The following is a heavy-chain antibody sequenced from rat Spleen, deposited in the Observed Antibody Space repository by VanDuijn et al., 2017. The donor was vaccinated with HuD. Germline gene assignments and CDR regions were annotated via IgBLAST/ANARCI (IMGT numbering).Heavy chain of an antibody. CDR2: IWTGGST. V-gene: IGHV2S63*01. CDR3: ATGEIDYVMDA. J-gene: IGHJ4*01. D-gene: IGHD4-2*01. Sequence: VQLKESGPGLVQPSQTLSLTCTVSGFSLPNNGVSWVRQPPGKGLEWLGVIWTGGSTAYNSLLKSRLSISRDTSKSQVFLKMKSLQTEDTATNYCATGEIDYVMDAWGQGASVTVSS. CDR1: GFSLPNNG.